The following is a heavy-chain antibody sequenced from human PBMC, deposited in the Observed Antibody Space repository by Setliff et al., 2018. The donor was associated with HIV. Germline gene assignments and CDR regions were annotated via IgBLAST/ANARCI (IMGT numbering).Heavy chain of an antibody. CDR3: ARGGYDPLRYFDL. J-gene: IGHJ2*01. D-gene: IGHD5-12*01. Sequence: ASVKVSCKASGYTFTRYFMHCVRQAPGQGLEWLGMINPSGGSTWYAQKFQGRVTMTTDTSTSTAYMELRSLMSDDTAVYYCARGGYDPLRYFDLWGRGTLVTVSS. V-gene: IGHV1-46*01. CDR1: GYTFTRYF. CDR2: INPSGGST.